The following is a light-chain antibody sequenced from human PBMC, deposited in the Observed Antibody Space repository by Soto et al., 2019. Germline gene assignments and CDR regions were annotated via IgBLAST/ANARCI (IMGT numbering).Light chain of an antibody. CDR1: QSVPSNH. CDR3: QQRSNWPPYT. Sequence: ESVLTQSPATLSLSPGERATLSCRASQSVPSNHLAWYQQKPGQAPRLLIYDASNRATGIPARFSGSGSGTDFTLTISSLEPEDFAVYYCQQRSNWPPYTFGQGTKLEIK. CDR2: DAS. V-gene: IGKV3-11*01. J-gene: IGKJ2*01.